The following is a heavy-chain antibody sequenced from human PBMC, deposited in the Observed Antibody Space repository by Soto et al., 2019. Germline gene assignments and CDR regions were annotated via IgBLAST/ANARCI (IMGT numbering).Heavy chain of an antibody. V-gene: IGHV3-48*02. Sequence: EVQLVESGGGSVQPGGSLRPSCAASGFTFSDYSMNWVRQAPGKGLEWVSYISGSSSTFYYADSVKGRFTISRDDAKNSLYLQMTSLRDEDTAVYYCASSGSRIDYWGQGTLVTVSS. D-gene: IGHD5-12*01. J-gene: IGHJ4*02. CDR3: ASSGSRIDY. CDR1: GFTFSDYS. CDR2: ISGSSSTF.